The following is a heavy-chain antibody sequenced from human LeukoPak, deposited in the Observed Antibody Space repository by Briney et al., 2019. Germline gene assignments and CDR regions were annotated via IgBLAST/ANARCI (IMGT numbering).Heavy chain of an antibody. CDR3: GKTDIYFNPINY. J-gene: IGHJ4*02. D-gene: IGHD3-9*01. V-gene: IGHV4-4*02. Sequence: SETLSLTCAVSGVSISSSEWWIWVRQPPGQGLEWIGEIHRDGRTRYNPSLKSRVTMSIDYSKNQFSLKVSSVTAADTAIYYCGKTDIYFNPINYWGPGSLVTVSS. CDR1: GVSISSSEW. CDR2: IHRDGRT.